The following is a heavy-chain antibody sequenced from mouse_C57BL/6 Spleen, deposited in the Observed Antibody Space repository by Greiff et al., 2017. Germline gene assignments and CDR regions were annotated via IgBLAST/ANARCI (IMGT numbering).Heavy chain of an antibody. V-gene: IGHV5-17*01. D-gene: IGHD1-1*01. CDR3: ARGNYYGSRSFDY. CDR1: GFTFSDYG. J-gene: IGHJ2*01. Sequence: EVNVVESGGGLVKPGGSLKLSCAASGFTFSDYGMHWVRQAPEKGLEWVAYISSGSSTIYYADTVKGRFTISRDNAKNTLFLQMTSLRSEDTAMYYCARGNYYGSRSFDYWGQGTTLTVSS. CDR2: ISSGSSTI.